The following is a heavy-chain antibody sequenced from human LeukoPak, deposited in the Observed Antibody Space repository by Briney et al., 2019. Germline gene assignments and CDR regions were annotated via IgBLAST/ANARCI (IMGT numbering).Heavy chain of an antibody. V-gene: IGHV1-2*02. D-gene: IGHD3-22*01. J-gene: IGHJ3*02. CDR2: INPHSGGT. Sequence: ASVKVSCKASGYTFTGYYIHWVRQAPGQGLEWMGWINPHSGGTNYAQKFQGGVTMTRDTSITTAYMELSSLRSDDTAVYYCARDQRGNYFDSSGYYFASMIGAFDIWGQGTMVTVSS. CDR1: GYTFTGYY. CDR3: ARDQRGNYFDSSGYYFASMIGAFDI.